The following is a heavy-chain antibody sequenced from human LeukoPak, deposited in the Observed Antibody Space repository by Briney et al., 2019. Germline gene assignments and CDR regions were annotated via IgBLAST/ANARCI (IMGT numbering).Heavy chain of an antibody. CDR3: AKVGAARPRRWFDP. CDR2: INHSGST. J-gene: IGHJ5*02. V-gene: IGHV4-34*01. CDR1: GGSFSGYY. D-gene: IGHD6-6*01. Sequence: SETLSLTCAVYGGSFSGYYWSWIRQPPGKGLEWIGEINHSGSTNYNPSLKSRVTISVDTSKNQFSLKLSSVTAADTAVYYCAKVGAARPRRWFDPWGQGTLVTVSS.